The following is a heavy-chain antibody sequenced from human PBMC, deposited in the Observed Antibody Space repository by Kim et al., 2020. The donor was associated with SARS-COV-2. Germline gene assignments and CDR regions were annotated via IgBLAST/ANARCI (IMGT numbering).Heavy chain of an antibody. V-gene: IGHV5-10-1*01. CDR3: ARSFGYSYANDY. J-gene: IGHJ4*02. D-gene: IGHD5-18*01. Sequence: TNSPSFQGHVTISADKSISTAYLQWSNLKASDTAMYYCARSFGYSYANDYWGQGTLVTVSS.